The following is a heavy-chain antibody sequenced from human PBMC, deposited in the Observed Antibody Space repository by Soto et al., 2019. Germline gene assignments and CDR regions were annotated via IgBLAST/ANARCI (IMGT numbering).Heavy chain of an antibody. D-gene: IGHD2-15*01. CDR3: ARVTDIVVVVAATSNPNQSRNWFDS. J-gene: IGHJ5*01. CDR1: GYTFTSYG. CDR2: ISAYNGNT. V-gene: IGHV1-18*03. Sequence: ASVKVSCKASGYTFTSYGISWVRQAPGQGLEWMGWISAYNGNTNYAQKLQGRVTMTTDTSTSTADMELRSLRSDDMAVYYCARVTDIVVVVAATSNPNQSRNWFDSWGQGTLVTVSS.